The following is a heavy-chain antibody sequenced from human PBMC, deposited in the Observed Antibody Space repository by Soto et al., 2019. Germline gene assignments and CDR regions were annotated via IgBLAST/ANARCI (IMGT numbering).Heavy chain of an antibody. CDR3: TYDSSGYVFAFDI. V-gene: IGHV3-49*03. J-gene: IGHJ3*02. CDR1: GFTFGDYA. CDR2: IRSKAYGGTT. D-gene: IGHD3-22*01. Sequence: PGGSLRLSCTASGFTFGDYAMSWFRQAPGKGLEWVGFIRSKAYGGTTEYAASVKGRFTISRDDSKSIAYLQMNSLKTEDTAVYYCTYDSSGYVFAFDIWGQGTMVTVSS.